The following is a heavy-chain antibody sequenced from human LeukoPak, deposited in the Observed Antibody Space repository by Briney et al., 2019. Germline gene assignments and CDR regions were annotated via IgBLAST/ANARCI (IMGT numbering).Heavy chain of an antibody. CDR3: ARGREVATVTTSLGDY. CDR2: INPNSGGT. J-gene: IGHJ4*02. D-gene: IGHD4-17*01. V-gene: IGHV1-2*02. CDR1: GYTFTGYY. Sequence: LVRVSCKASGYTFTGYYMHWVRQAPGQGLEWMGWINPNSGGTNYAQNFQGRVTMTRDTSISTAYMQLSRLSSDDTALYYCARGREVATVTTSLGDYWGQGTLVTVSS.